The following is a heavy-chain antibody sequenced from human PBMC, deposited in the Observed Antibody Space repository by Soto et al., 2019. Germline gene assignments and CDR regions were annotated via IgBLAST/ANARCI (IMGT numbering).Heavy chain of an antibody. CDR2: INHSGST. Sequence: SETLSLTCAVYGGSFSGYYWSWIRQPPGKGLEWIGEINHSGSTNYNPSLKSRVTISVDTSKNQSSLKLSSVTAADTAVYYCARGEMVRENWFDPWGQGTLVTVSS. V-gene: IGHV4-34*01. CDR3: ARGEMVRENWFDP. CDR1: GGSFSGYY. D-gene: IGHD3-10*01. J-gene: IGHJ5*02.